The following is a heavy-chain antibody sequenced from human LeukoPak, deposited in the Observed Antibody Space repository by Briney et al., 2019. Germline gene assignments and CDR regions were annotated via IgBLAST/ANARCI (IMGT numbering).Heavy chain of an antibody. D-gene: IGHD5-24*01. CDR2: INTDGSTT. V-gene: IGHV3-74*01. J-gene: IGHJ4*02. CDR3: ARGEMVQVY. Sequence: HSGGSLRLSCVASGFTFSSYWMHWVRQAPGKGLVWVSRINTDGSTTSYADSVKGRFTISRDNAKNTLYLQMNSLRADDTAVYYCARGEMVQVYWGQGTLVTVSS. CDR1: GFTFSSYW.